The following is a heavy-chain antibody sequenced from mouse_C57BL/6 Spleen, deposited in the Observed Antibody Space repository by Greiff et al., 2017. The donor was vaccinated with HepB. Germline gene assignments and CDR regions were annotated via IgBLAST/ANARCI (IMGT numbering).Heavy chain of an antibody. CDR3: ARDTTVVVDYFDY. J-gene: IGHJ2*01. Sequence: QVQLQQSGPELVKPGASVKISCKASGYAFSSSWMNWVKQRPGKGLEWIGRIYPGDGDTNYNGKFKGKATLTADKSSSTAYMQLSSLTSEDSAVYVCARDTTVVVDYFDYWGQGTTLTVSS. CDR2: IYPGDGDT. V-gene: IGHV1-82*01. D-gene: IGHD1-1*01. CDR1: GYAFSSSW.